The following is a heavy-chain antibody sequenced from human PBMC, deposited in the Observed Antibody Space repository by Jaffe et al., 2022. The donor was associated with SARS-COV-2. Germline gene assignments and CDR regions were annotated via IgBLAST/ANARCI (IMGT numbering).Heavy chain of an antibody. CDR2: ISSDSSSI. CDR3: AKEGDTTMVTLDY. V-gene: IGHV3-21*01. Sequence: EVQLVESGGGLIKPGGSLRLSCAASGFTFSSYSMNWVRQAPGKGLEWVSSISSDSSSIYYADSVRGRFTISRDNAKDSLYLQMNSLRAEDSAVYYCAKEGDTTMVTLDYWGQGTLVTVSS. D-gene: IGHD5-18*01. J-gene: IGHJ4*02. CDR1: GFTFSSYS.